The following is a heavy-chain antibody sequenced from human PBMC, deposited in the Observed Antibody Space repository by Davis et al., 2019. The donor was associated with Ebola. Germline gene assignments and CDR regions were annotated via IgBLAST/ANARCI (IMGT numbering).Heavy chain of an antibody. CDR3: TRDLELSGGMDV. D-gene: IGHD3-16*02. CDR1: GFTVSSNY. J-gene: IGHJ6*02. V-gene: IGHV3-66*01. Sequence: GESLKISCAASGFTVSSNYMSWVRQAPGKGLEWVSVIYSGGSTYYADSVKGRFTISRDNSKNTLYLQMNSLRAEDTAVYYCTRDLELSGGMDVWGQGTTVTVSS. CDR2: IYSGGST.